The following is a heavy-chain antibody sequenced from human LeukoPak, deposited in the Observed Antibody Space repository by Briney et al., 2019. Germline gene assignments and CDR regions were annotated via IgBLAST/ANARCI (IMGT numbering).Heavy chain of an antibody. Sequence: GGSLRLSCAASGFTFSSYEMNWVRQPPGKGLEWVSGVSPNGETAYYADSVKGRFTISRDNSKNTVYLQVRSLRAEDTAVYYCAKDLGWIQLGYWGQGALVTVSS. CDR2: VSPNGETA. D-gene: IGHD5-24*01. J-gene: IGHJ4*02. CDR3: AKDLGWIQLGY. V-gene: IGHV3-23*01. CDR1: GFTFSSYE.